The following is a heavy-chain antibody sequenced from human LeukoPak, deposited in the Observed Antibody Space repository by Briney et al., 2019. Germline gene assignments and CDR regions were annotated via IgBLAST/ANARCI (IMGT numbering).Heavy chain of an antibody. Sequence: PSETLSLTCTVSGGSISSSSYYWGWIRQPPGKGLEWIGRIYYSGSTYYNPSLKSRVTISVDTSKNQFSLKLSSVTAADTAVYYCARQEMVRGVIMWFDPWGQGTLVTVSS. CDR1: GGSISSSSYY. J-gene: IGHJ5*02. V-gene: IGHV4-39*01. D-gene: IGHD3-10*01. CDR3: ARQEMVRGVIMWFDP. CDR2: IYYSGST.